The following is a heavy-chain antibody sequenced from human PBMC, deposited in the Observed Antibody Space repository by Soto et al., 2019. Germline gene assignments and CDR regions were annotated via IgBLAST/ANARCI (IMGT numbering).Heavy chain of an antibody. D-gene: IGHD3-22*01. CDR1: GFTFSIYA. CDR3: AKDAPGSGWLSDY. V-gene: IGHV3-23*01. J-gene: IGHJ4*02. Sequence: EVQLLESGGGLVQPGGSLRLSCAASGFTFSIYAMSWVRQAPGKGLEWVSTITGNGGTSYADFVRGRFTISRDNSKNTLYLQMNSLRAEDTAVYYCAKDAPGSGWLSDYWDQGTLVTVSS. CDR2: ITGNGGT.